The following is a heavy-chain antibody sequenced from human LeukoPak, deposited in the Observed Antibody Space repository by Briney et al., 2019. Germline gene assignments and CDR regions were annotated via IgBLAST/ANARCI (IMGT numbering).Heavy chain of an antibody. CDR1: GGSISSYY. CDR2: IYYSGST. CDR3: ASGGGNSGFIDY. Sequence: TSETLSLTRTVSGGSISSYYWSWIRQPPGKGLEWIGYIYYSGSTNYNPSLKSRVTISVDTSKDQFSLKLSSVTAADTAVYYCASGGGNSGFIDYWGQGTLVTVSS. V-gene: IGHV4-59*01. J-gene: IGHJ4*02. D-gene: IGHD4-23*01.